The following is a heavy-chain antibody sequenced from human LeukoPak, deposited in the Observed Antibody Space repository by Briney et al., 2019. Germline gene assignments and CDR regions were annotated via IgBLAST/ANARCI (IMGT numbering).Heavy chain of an antibody. V-gene: IGHV3-9*03. CDR2: ISWNSVSI. Sequence: PGGSLRLSCAASGFTFDDYAMHWVRQAPGKGLEWVSGISWNSVSIGYADSVKGRFTISRDNAKNSLYLQMNSLRADDMALYYCAKDTAATGTDYFDNWGQGTLVTVSS. CDR1: GFTFDDYA. J-gene: IGHJ4*02. CDR3: AKDTAATGTDYFDN. D-gene: IGHD6-13*01.